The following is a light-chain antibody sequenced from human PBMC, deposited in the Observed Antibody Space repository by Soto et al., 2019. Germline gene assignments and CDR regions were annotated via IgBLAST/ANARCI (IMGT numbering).Light chain of an antibody. CDR3: QSYDSSLSGYVV. J-gene: IGLJ2*01. V-gene: IGLV1-40*01. CDR2: GNC. CDR1: SSNIGAGYD. Sequence: QYVLTQRPSVSGAPGQRVTISCTGSSSNIGAGYDVHWYQQLPGTAPKLLIYGNCNRPSGVPDRFSGSKSGTSASRAITGLQAEDEADYYCQSYDSSLSGYVVFGVGTKLTVL.